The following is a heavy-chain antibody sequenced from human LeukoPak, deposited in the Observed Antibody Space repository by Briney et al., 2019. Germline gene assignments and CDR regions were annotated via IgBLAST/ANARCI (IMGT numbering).Heavy chain of an antibody. CDR2: ISSGSGAI. D-gene: IGHD3-10*01. J-gene: IGHJ4*02. V-gene: IGHV3-48*02. Sequence: PGGSRTLRCAASGFTFSSYTMNWVRQAPGKGLEWVSYISSGSGAIYYADSVKGRFTISRDNAKTSLYLQMSSLRDEDTAVYYCARGMSYYGSGSYSNAFDYWGAG. CDR3: ARGMSYYGSGSYSNAFDY. CDR1: GFTFSSYT.